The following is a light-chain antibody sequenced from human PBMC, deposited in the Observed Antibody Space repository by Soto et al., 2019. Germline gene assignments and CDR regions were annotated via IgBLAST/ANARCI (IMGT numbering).Light chain of an antibody. V-gene: IGLV2-11*01. CDR1: SSNVGGYNY. CDR3: CSYAGSNTFYV. J-gene: IGLJ1*01. Sequence: QSVLTQPRSVSGSPGQSVTISCTGTSSNVGGYNYVSWYQHHPGKAPKLVIYDVYNRPSGVPDRFSGSKSDNTASLTISGLQAEDDADYYCCSYAGSNTFYVFATGTKVTVL. CDR2: DVY.